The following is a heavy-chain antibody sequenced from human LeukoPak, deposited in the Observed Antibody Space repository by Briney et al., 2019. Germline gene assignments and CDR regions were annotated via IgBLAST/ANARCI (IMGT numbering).Heavy chain of an antibody. CDR2: MYHNRGT. CDR3: ASYYASGVSAYNYYGMNV. CDR1: GYSISSGYY. V-gene: IGHV4-38-2*01. J-gene: IGHJ6*04. D-gene: IGHD3-10*01. Sequence: SETLSLTCAVSGYSISSGYYWGWIRQPPGKGLWWIGSMYHNRGTYYNPSLKSRVTISMDTSKNQFSLRLSSVTAADTAVYYCASYYASGVSAYNYYGMNVWGKGTTVTVSS.